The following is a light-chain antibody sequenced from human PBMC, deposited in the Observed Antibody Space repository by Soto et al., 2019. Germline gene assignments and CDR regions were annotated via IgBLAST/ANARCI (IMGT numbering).Light chain of an antibody. V-gene: IGKV1-5*01. CDR1: QSIGGW. CDR3: QQYNSYSKT. J-gene: IGKJ1*01. Sequence: DIQMTQSPYTLSASVGDTVTIPCRASQSIGGWLAWYQQQPGKDPKLLIYAASTLQSGVPSRFSGSGSGTDFTLTISSLQPEDFATYYCQQYNSYSKTFGQGTKVDIK. CDR2: AAS.